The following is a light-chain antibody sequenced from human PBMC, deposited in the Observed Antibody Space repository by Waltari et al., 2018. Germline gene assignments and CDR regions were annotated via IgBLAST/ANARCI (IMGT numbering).Light chain of an antibody. J-gene: IGLJ3*02. V-gene: IGLV2-14*01. CDR3: SSYTSTWV. Sequence: QSALTQSASVSGSPAQSITISCTGTSSDFAVFKYVSWYQQHPGKAPQRMIYDVSKRPSGVSNRFSGSKSGNTASLTISGLQAEDEADYYCSSYTSTWVFGGGTKLSVL. CDR1: SSDFAVFKY. CDR2: DVS.